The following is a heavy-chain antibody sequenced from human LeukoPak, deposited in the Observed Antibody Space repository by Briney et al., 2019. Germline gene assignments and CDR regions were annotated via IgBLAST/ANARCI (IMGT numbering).Heavy chain of an antibody. D-gene: IGHD3-22*01. V-gene: IGHV4-34*01. CDR2: INPSGSN. CDR1: GGSFSGYH. CDR3: ARGRHDITMIVVVMTSVSYYLDV. Sequence: SETLSLICAVYGGSFSGYHWTWIRQSPGKGLEWLGDINPSGSNYYNPSLKSRLTISVDTSKNQFSLKLRSVTAADTAVYYCARGRHDITMIVVVMTSVSYYLDVWGKGTTVTVS. J-gene: IGHJ6*03.